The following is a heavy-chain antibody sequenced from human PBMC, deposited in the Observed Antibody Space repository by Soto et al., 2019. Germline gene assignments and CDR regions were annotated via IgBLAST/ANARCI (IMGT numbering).Heavy chain of an antibody. CDR3: LSGNSPSST. J-gene: IGHJ5*02. CDR1: GFTFSDYA. CDR2: VNQDGRNT. Sequence: PGGSLRLSCAASGFTFSDYAMHWVRQAPGKGLEWVADVNQDGRNTHYADSVKGRFTISRDNAQNTLYLQMTNLRAEDTAVYYCLSGNSPSSTWGQGTLVTVSS. V-gene: IGHV3-33*03. D-gene: IGHD5-12*01.